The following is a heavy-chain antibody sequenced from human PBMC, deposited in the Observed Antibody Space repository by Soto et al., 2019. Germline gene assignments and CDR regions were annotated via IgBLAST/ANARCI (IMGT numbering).Heavy chain of an antibody. Sequence: PSETLSLTCTVSGGSISSYYWSWIRQPPGKGLEWIGYIYYSGSTNYNPSLKSRVTISVDTSKNQFSLRLSSVTAADTAVYYCARGGTAMVNGYYYYGMDVWGHGTTVTVSS. CDR2: IYYSGST. V-gene: IGHV4-59*01. J-gene: IGHJ6*02. CDR1: GGSISSYY. D-gene: IGHD5-18*01. CDR3: ARGGTAMVNGYYYYGMDV.